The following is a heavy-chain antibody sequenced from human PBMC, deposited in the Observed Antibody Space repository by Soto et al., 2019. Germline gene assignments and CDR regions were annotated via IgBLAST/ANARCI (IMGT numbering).Heavy chain of an antibody. Sequence: QVQLVQSGAEVKKPGASVKVSCKASGYTFTNYAIHWVRQAPGQRLEWMGWINAGNGNTKCSQKFQGRVTITRDTSASTAYMELSSLRSEDTAVYYCARGTPVFFDYWGQGTLVTVSS. V-gene: IGHV1-3*01. CDR1: GYTFTNYA. CDR2: INAGNGNT. CDR3: ARGTPVFFDY. J-gene: IGHJ4*02.